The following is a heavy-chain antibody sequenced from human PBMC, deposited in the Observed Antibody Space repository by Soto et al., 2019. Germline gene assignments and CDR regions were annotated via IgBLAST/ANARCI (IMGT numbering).Heavy chain of an antibody. Sequence: GGSLRLSCAASGFTFRSYWMHWVRQAPGKGLVWVSRINPDGRSTSYADSVKGRFTISRDNSKNTLYLQMNSLRAEDTALYYCAKDPGGQQLAFDYWGQGTLVTVSS. D-gene: IGHD6-13*01. CDR3: AKDPGGQQLAFDY. CDR2: INPDGRST. J-gene: IGHJ4*02. V-gene: IGHV3-74*01. CDR1: GFTFRSYW.